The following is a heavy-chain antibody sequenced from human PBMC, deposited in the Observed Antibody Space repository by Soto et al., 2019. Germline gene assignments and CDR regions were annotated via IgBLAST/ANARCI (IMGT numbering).Heavy chain of an antibody. CDR1: GYSIRIGDS. CDR3: AREIPRDGYNFGSGAMDV. V-gene: IGHV4-38-2*02. J-gene: IGHJ6*02. D-gene: IGHD5-12*01. CDR2: ISNTGNT. Sequence: SETLSLTCVVPGYSIRIGDSWNWVRQTPRKGLEWRGFISNTGNTKYNPALKSRFTISRDTSKTHFSLRLTSVTAADTAVYFCAREIPRDGYNFGSGAMDVWGQGTTVIVSS.